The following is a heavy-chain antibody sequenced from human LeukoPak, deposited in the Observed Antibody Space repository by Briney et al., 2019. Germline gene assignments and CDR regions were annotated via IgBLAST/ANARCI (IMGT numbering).Heavy chain of an antibody. J-gene: IGHJ4*02. CDR1: GFTFSSYA. V-gene: IGHV3-30-3*01. CDR2: ISYDGSNK. Sequence: GGSLRLSCAASGFTFSSYAIHWVRQAPGKGLEWVAVISYDGSNKYYADSVKGRFTVSRDNAKKTLYLQMNSLRAEDTAVYYCARDVGNFDYWGQGTLVTVSS. CDR3: ARDVGNFDY.